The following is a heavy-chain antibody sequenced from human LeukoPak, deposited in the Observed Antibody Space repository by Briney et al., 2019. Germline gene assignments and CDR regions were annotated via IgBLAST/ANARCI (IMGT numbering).Heavy chain of an antibody. CDR3: AIPLVDGGFY. J-gene: IGHJ4*02. Sequence: ASVKVSCKASGYTFTGYYMHWVRQAPGQGLKWMGWINPNSGGTNYAQKFRDRVTMTRDTSISTAYMELSGLRSDDTAVYYCAIPLVDGGFYWGQGTLVTVSS. CDR1: GYTFTGYY. V-gene: IGHV1-2*02. CDR2: INPNSGGT. D-gene: IGHD3-10*01.